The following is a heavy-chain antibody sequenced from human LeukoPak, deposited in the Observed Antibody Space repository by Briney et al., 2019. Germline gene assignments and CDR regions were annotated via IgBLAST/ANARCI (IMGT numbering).Heavy chain of an antibody. CDR3: ASQESGDRFDP. V-gene: IGHV4-59*01. CDR1: GGSISSYY. J-gene: IGHJ5*02. CDR2: IYYSGST. Sequence: SETLSLTCTVSGGSISSYYWSWIRQPPGKGLEWIGYIYYSGSTNYNPSLKSRVTISVDTSKNQFSLKLSSVTAADTAVYYCASQESGDRFDPWGQGTLVTVSS.